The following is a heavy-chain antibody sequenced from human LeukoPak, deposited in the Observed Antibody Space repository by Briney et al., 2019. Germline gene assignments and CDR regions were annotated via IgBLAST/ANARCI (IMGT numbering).Heavy chain of an antibody. Sequence: PSETLSLTCAVSGYTIGSHYYWGWIRQPPGERLEWIGNVYESGTTYYFPSLKSRLTMSIDKSKNQVYLNLTSVTAADTAVYYLARGGSIVAGRREGVLFGIWGQGTMVTVSS. CDR1: GYTIGSHYY. CDR2: VYESGTT. J-gene: IGHJ3*02. CDR3: ARGGSIVAGRREGVLFGI. D-gene: IGHD2-15*01. V-gene: IGHV4-38-2*01.